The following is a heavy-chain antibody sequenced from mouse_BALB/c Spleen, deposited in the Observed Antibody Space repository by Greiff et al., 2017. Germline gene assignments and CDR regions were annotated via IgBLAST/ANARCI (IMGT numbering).Heavy chain of an antibody. J-gene: IGHJ4*01. CDR2: ISYSGST. D-gene: IGHD2-4*01. CDR1: GDSITSGY. V-gene: IGHV3-8*02. CDR3: ARSPIYYDYDEGAYAMDY. Sequence: VQLKESGPSLVKPSQTLSLTCSVTGDSITSGYWNWIRKFPGNKLEYMGYISYSGSTYYNPSLKSRISITRDTSKNQYYLQLNSVTTEDTATYYCARSPIYYDYDEGAYAMDYWGQGTSVTVSS.